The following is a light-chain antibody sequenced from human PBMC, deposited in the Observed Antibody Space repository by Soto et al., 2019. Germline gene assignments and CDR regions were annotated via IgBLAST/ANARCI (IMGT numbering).Light chain of an antibody. CDR1: QGIRND. CDR3: LQDYTYPRT. CDR2: AAS. J-gene: IGKJ1*01. V-gene: IGKV1-6*01. Sequence: AIQMTQSPSSMSASVGDRVTVTCRASQGIRNDLGWYQQKPGKAPKLLIYAASSLQSGVPSRFSGSGSGTDFTLTISSLQPEDFATYYCLQDYTYPRTFGQGTKVEIK.